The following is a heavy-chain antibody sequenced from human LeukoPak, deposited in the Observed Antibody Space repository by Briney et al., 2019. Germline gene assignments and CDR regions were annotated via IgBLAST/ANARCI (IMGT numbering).Heavy chain of an antibody. Sequence: GGFLRLSCAASGFTFSTYWMHWVRQPPGKGLVWVSRINSDGTSTSYADSVQGRFTISRDNAKNTLYLQMNSLRVEDTAVYYCARNQYWGQGTLVTVSS. CDR2: INSDGTST. J-gene: IGHJ4*02. CDR1: GFTFSTYW. V-gene: IGHV3-74*01. CDR3: ARNQY.